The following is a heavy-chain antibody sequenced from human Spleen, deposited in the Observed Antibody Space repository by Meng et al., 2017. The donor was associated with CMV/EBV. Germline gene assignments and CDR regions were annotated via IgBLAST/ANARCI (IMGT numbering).Heavy chain of an antibody. CDR3: ARGGITMIAGSDY. V-gene: IGHV1-8*01. Sequence: CKASGYTFTSYDINWVRQATGRGIEWMGWMNPNSGNTGYAQKFQGRVTMTRNTSISTAYMELSSLRSEDTAVYYCARGGITMIAGSDYWGQGTLVTVSS. CDR1: GYTFTSYD. J-gene: IGHJ4*02. CDR2: MNPNSGNT. D-gene: IGHD3-22*01.